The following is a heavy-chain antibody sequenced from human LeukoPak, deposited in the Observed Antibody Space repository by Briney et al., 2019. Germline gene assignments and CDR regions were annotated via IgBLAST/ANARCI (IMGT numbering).Heavy chain of an antibody. Sequence: GGSLRLSCAASGFTFSSYSMNWVRQAPGKGLEWVSSISSSSSYIYYADSVKGRFTISRDNAKNSLYLQMNSLRAEDTAVYYCARDRSSSSWYGPRGWFDPWGQGTLVTVSS. D-gene: IGHD6-13*01. CDR2: ISSSSSYI. J-gene: IGHJ5*02. V-gene: IGHV3-21*01. CDR1: GFTFSSYS. CDR3: ARDRSSSSWYGPRGWFDP.